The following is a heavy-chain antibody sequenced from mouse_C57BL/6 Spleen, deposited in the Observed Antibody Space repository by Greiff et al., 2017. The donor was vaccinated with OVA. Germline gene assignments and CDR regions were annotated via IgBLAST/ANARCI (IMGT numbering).Heavy chain of an antibody. Sequence: EVQLQQSGPGLVKPSQSLSLTCSVPGYSITSGYYWHWIRQFPGNKLEWMGYISYDGSNNYNPSLKNRISITRDTSKNQFFLKLNSVTTEDTATYYCARDPQDGNFDYWGQGTTLTVSS. CDR3: ARDPQDGNFDY. J-gene: IGHJ2*01. CDR2: ISYDGSN. CDR1: GYSITSGYY. V-gene: IGHV3-6*01.